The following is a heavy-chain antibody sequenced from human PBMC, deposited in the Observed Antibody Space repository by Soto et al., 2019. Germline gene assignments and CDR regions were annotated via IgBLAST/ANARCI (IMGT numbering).Heavy chain of an antibody. Sequence: GGSLRLSCAASGFTFRNYWMHWVRQAPGKGLEWVSRMNSDGSTTDYAGSVKGRFTVSRDNAKNTLYLQMKSLRAEDTAVYYCEKAEVDYWGPGTLVTVSS. V-gene: IGHV3-74*01. CDR2: MNSDGSTT. CDR3: EKAEVDY. J-gene: IGHJ4*02. CDR1: GFTFRNYW.